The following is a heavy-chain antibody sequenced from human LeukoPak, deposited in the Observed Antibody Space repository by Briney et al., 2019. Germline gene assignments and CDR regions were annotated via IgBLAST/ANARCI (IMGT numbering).Heavy chain of an antibody. J-gene: IGHJ4*02. CDR3: ARARDYGGNLDYFDY. D-gene: IGHD4-23*01. CDR2: IYYSGST. Sequence: PSETLSLTCTVSGGSINSGGYYWSWIRQHPGKGLEWIGYIYYSGSTYYNPSLKSRVTISVDTSKNQFSLKLSSVTAADTAVYYCARARDYGGNLDYFDYWGQGTLVTVSS. CDR1: GGSINSGGYY. V-gene: IGHV4-31*03.